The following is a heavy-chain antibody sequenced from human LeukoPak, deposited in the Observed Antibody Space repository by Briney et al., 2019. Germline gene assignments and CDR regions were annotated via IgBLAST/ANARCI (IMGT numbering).Heavy chain of an antibody. J-gene: IGHJ6*03. CDR1: GYSFTGYW. CDR3: ARHSGSSSWYVSYMDV. CDR2: IYPGDSDT. V-gene: IGHV5-51*01. Sequence: GESLKISCKGSGYSFTGYWIGWVRQMPGKGLEWIGIIYPGDSDTRYSPSFQGQVTISADKSISTAYLQWSSLKASDTAMYYCARHSGSSSWYVSYMDVWGKGTTVTVSS. D-gene: IGHD6-13*01.